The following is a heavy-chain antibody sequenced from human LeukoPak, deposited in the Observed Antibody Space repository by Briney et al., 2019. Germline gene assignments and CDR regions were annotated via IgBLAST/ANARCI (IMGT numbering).Heavy chain of an antibody. Sequence: GGSLRLSCAASEFTVSSNYMNWVRQAPGKGLEWVSVIYSGGSTYYADSVKGRFTISRDNSKNTLYLQMNSLRAEDTAVYYCAGGARRQQPFDYWGQGTPVTVSS. D-gene: IGHD6-13*01. J-gene: IGHJ4*02. V-gene: IGHV3-66*01. CDR3: AGGARRQQPFDY. CDR2: IYSGGST. CDR1: EFTVSSNY.